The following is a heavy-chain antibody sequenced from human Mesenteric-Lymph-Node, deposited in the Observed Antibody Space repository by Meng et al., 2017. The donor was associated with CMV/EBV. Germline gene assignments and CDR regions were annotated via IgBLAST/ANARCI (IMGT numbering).Heavy chain of an antibody. CDR3: ARWGRFYTNPAWTWDDYYHYGMDV. V-gene: IGHV5-51*01. CDR1: GYLFANYW. CDR2: IYPGGSDS. D-gene: IGHD3-16*01. J-gene: IGHJ6*02. Sequence: GESLKISCKASGYLFANYWIGWVRQMPGKGLEWMGIIYPGGSDSRYSPSFQGQVTISADTSISTAYLQWSSVQASDSAMYYCARWGRFYTNPAWTWDDYYHYGMDVWGQGTTVTVSS.